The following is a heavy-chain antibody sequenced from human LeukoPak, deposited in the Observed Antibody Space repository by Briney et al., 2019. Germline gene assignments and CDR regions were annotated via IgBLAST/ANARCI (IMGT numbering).Heavy chain of an antibody. CDR2: ISESGDSK. J-gene: IGHJ4*02. CDR3: ARRTYSNHFFDY. CDR1: GFTFSDYY. Sequence: PGGSLRLSCAASGFTFSDYYMSWIRQAPGKGLEWVSDISESGDSKFYTDSVKGRFTISRDNAKKSLYLQMSSLRAEDTAVYYCARRTYSNHFFDYWGQGTLVTYSS. D-gene: IGHD4-11*01. V-gene: IGHV3-11*01.